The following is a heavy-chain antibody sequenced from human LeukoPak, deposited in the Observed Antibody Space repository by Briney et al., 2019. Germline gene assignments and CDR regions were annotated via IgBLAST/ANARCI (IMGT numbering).Heavy chain of an antibody. Sequence: GGSLRLSCAASGFTFSSYWMSWVRQAPGKGLEWVSYISSSGNTIYYADSVKGRFTISRDNAKNSLYLQMNSLRAEDTAVYYCARPAPEGFYYYYMDVWGKGTTVTVSS. CDR3: ARPAPEGFYYYYMDV. CDR1: GFTFSSYW. CDR2: ISSSGNTI. D-gene: IGHD2-2*01. J-gene: IGHJ6*03. V-gene: IGHV3-48*04.